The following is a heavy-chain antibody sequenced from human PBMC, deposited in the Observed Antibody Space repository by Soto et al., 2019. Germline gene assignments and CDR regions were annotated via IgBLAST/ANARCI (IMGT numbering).Heavy chain of an antibody. CDR1: GFTFSSYV. CDR2: VSYDGNSK. Sequence: QVQLVESGGGVVQPGRSLRLSCAASGFTFSSYVMHWVRQAPGKGLEWVAIVSYDGNSKYYAESVKGRFTISRDNSRNTXXLQMNRLRAEDTAVYYCAKDWGKYCSGATCHLFVCCGQGTLVTVSS. V-gene: IGHV3-30*18. J-gene: IGHJ4*02. D-gene: IGHD2-15*01. CDR3: AKDWGKYCSGATCHLFVC.